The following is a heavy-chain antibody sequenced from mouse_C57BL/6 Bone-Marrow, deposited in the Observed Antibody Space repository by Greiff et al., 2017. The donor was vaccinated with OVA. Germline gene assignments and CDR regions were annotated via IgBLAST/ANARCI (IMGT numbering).Heavy chain of an antibody. CDR1: GYSFTSYY. CDR2: INPSTGGT. J-gene: IGHJ3*01. V-gene: IGHV1-42*01. D-gene: IGHD4-1*01. Sequence: EVQLQQSGPELVKPGASVKISCKASGYSFTSYYMNWVKQSPEKSLEWIGEINPSTGGTTYNQKFKAKATLTVDKSSSTAYMQLKSLTSEDSAVYYCARGGTSPFAYWGQGTLVTVSA. CDR3: ARGGTSPFAY.